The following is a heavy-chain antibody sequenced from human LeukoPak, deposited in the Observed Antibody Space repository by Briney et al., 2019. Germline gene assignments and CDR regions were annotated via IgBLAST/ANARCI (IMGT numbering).Heavy chain of an antibody. CDR1: GGSFSGYY. CDR3: ASLSLRFLEWLSDTADDY. J-gene: IGHJ4*02. CDR2: INHSGST. Sequence: SETLPLTCAVYGGSFSGYYWSWLRQPPGKGLEWIGEINHSGSTNYNPSLKSRVTISVDTSKNQFSLKLSSVTAADTAVYYCASLSLRFLEWLSDTADDYWGQGTLVTVSS. D-gene: IGHD3-3*01. V-gene: IGHV4-34*01.